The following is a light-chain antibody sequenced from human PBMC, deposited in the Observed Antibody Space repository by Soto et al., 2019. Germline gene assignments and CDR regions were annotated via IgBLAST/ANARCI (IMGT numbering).Light chain of an antibody. Sequence: EIVMTQSPATLSVSPGERATLSCRASQSVSSNLAWYQQKPGQAPRLLIYGASTRATGIPARFSGSGSGTEFTLTISSXQSEDFAVYYCQQYNDWPLTFGGGTKVDIK. CDR3: QQYNDWPLT. V-gene: IGKV3-15*01. CDR1: QSVSSN. J-gene: IGKJ4*02. CDR2: GAS.